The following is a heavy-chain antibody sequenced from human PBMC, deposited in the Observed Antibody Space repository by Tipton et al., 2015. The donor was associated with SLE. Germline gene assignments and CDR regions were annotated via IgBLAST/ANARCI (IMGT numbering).Heavy chain of an antibody. Sequence: TLSLTCIVSGDSISTSRYYWGWIRQPPGKGLEWIGSVYSDAYTYSNPNLRSRVTISVDTSKNQFSLKLRSVTAADTAVYYCAGRGDLVVVTSYLDYWGQGTLVTVST. CDR1: GDSISTSRYY. CDR3: AGRGDLVVVTSYLDY. V-gene: IGHV4-39*07. J-gene: IGHJ4*02. CDR2: VYSDAYT. D-gene: IGHD2-21*02.